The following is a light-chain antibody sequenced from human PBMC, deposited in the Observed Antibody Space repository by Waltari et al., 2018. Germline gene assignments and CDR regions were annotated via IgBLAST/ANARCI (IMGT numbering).Light chain of an antibody. CDR1: QRISSN. J-gene: IGKJ2*01. CDR2: GAS. Sequence: SFRASQRISSNLVWYQQKPGQAPRLLIYGASTRAPNIPFRFSGSGSGTEFTLTISSLQSEDFAIYYCQQYNNWPFTFGQGTKLEIK. CDR3: QQYNNWPFT. V-gene: IGKV3-15*01.